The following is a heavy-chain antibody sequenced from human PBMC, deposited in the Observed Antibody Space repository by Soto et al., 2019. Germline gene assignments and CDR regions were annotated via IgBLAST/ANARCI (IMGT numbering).Heavy chain of an antibody. D-gene: IGHD2-2*01. CDR2: IYPGDSDS. V-gene: IGHV5-51*01. J-gene: IGHJ4*02. Sequence: GESLKISCNGSGFTFTSYWIAWVRQMPGKGLEWMGIIYPGDSDSSYSPSFQGQVTISADKSINTAYLHWSSLKASDTAIYYCAKHEGYCSTTTCSNFDYWGQGTLVTVPS. CDR1: GFTFTSYW. CDR3: AKHEGYCSTTTCSNFDY.